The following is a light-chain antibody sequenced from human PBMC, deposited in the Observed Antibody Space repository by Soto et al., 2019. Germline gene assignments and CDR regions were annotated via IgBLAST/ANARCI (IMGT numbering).Light chain of an antibody. CDR2: DAS. V-gene: IGKV1-5*01. CDR3: QQYNSYSPWT. Sequence: DIQMTQSPSTLSASVGDRVTITCRASQSISSWLAWYQQKPGKAPKLLIYDASSLESGVPSRFSGSGSGTEFTLTISSLQPDDCATYYCQQYNSYSPWTFGQGTKVESK. CDR1: QSISSW. J-gene: IGKJ1*01.